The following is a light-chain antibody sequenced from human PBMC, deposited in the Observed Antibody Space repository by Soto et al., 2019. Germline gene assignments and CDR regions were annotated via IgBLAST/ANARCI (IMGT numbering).Light chain of an antibody. CDR1: QSVSSSY. Sequence: EIVLTQSPGTLSLSPGERATLSCRASQSVSSSYLAWYQQKPGQGPRLLIYGASSRATGIPDRFRGSGSGTDFTLTISRLEPEEFAVYYSTQYDGSTKKFGQGTKFDIK. J-gene: IGKJ1*01. V-gene: IGKV3-20*01. CDR3: TQYDGSTKK. CDR2: GAS.